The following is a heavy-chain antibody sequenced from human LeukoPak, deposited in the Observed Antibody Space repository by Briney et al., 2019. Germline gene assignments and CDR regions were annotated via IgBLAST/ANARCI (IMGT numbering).Heavy chain of an antibody. J-gene: IGHJ4*02. D-gene: IGHD4-17*01. V-gene: IGHV3-11*01. CDR2: ISSSGSTI. Sequence: PGGSLRLSCAASGFTFSDYYMSWIRQAPGKGLEWVSYISSSGSTIYYADSVKGRFTISRDNSKNTLYLQMNSLRAEDTAVYYCAKTAYGDGDADYWGQGTLVTVSS. CDR3: AKTAYGDGDADY. CDR1: GFTFSDYY.